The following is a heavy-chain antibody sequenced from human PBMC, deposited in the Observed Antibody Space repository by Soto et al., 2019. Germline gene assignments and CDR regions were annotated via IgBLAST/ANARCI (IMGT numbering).Heavy chain of an antibody. CDR1: GGSISSGDYY. CDR3: ARLAADGYSYYYGMDV. J-gene: IGHJ6*02. CDR2: IYYSGST. Sequence: QVQLQESGPGLVKPSQSLSPTCTVSGGSISSGDYYWTWIRQHPGKGLEWIGYIYYSGSTYYNPSLKSRVTISVDTSKNQFSLKLSSVTAADTAVYYCARLAADGYSYYYGMDVWGQGTTVTVSS. D-gene: IGHD2-15*01. V-gene: IGHV4-31*03.